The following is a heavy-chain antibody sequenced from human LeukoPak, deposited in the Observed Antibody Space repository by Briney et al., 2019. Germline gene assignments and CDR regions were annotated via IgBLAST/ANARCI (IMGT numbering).Heavy chain of an antibody. CDR2: INPNSGGT. Sequence: ASVKVSCKASGYTFTGYYMHWVRQAPGQGLEWMGWINPNSGGTNYAQKFQGRVTMTRDTSISTAYMELSRLRSDDTAVYYCARSLNLGYYYGMDVWGQGTTVTVSS. D-gene: IGHD7-27*01. CDR1: GYTFTGYY. CDR3: ARSLNLGYYYGMDV. J-gene: IGHJ6*02. V-gene: IGHV1-2*02.